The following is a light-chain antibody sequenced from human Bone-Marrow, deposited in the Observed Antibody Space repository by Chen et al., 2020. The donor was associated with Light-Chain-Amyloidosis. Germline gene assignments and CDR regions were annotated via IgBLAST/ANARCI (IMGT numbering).Light chain of an antibody. CDR1: RGSIATNY. CDR2: EDD. V-gene: IGLV6-57*01. Sequence: KFILTQPHSVSESPGKTVIISCTRSRGSIATNYVQWYQQRPGSSPTTVINEDDQRPSGVPDRFSGSIDRSSGSASLTISGLAAEDAGDYSCQSYRGSSQGVFGEGTKLTVL. CDR3: QSYRGSSQGV. J-gene: IGLJ2*01.